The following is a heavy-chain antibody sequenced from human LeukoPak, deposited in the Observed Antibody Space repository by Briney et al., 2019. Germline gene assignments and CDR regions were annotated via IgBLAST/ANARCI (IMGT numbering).Heavy chain of an antibody. CDR3: ARTSMIVVVRAFDI. CDR2: INPSGGST. CDR1: GGTFSSYA. D-gene: IGHD3-22*01. V-gene: IGHV1-46*01. J-gene: IGHJ3*02. Sequence: AASVKVSCKASGGTFSSYAISWVRQAPGQGLEWMGIINPSGGSTSYAQKFQGRVTMTRDTSTSTVYMELSSLRSEDTAVYYCARTSMIVVVRAFDIWGQGTMVTVSS.